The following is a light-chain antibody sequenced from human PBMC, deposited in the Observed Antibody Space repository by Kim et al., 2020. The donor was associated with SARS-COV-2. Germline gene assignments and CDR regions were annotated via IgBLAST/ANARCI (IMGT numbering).Light chain of an antibody. CDR2: EVS. CDR1: RSEGGGYNY. Sequence: GQAVTISRTGTRSEGGGYNYVAWYKQKPGKAPKLMIDEVSKRPSGVPDRFSGSKAGNTASRTGSGLQAEDEADYYCSSDAGRNNLVFGGGTQLTVL. CDR3: SSDAGRNNLV. J-gene: IGLJ2*01. V-gene: IGLV2-8*01.